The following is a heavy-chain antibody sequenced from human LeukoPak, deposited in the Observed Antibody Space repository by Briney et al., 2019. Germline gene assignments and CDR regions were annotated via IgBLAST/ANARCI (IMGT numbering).Heavy chain of an antibody. Sequence: GGSLRLSCAASGFTFSSYAMHWVRQAPDKGLEWVAVISYDGSNKYYADSVKGRFTISRDNSKNTLYLQMNSLRAEDTAVYYCARSVVPAAIDGDAFDIWGQGTMVTVSS. D-gene: IGHD2-2*02. CDR2: ISYDGSNK. CDR1: GFTFSSYA. V-gene: IGHV3-30-3*01. CDR3: ARSVVPAAIDGDAFDI. J-gene: IGHJ3*02.